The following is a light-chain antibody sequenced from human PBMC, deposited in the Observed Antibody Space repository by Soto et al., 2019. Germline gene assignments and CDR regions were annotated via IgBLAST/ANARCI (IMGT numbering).Light chain of an antibody. J-gene: IGKJ4*01. V-gene: IGKV3-20*01. CDR1: QSVDSNY. CDR3: QQYDNLPLT. CDR2: GAS. Sequence: EIVLTQSPGTMSLSPGEEDTLSCSASQSVDSNYLAWYQQKPGQTPRLIIYGASGRADGIPHRFSGSGFGTDFTLTISKVEPEDFATYYCQQYDNLPLTFGGGTKVDIK.